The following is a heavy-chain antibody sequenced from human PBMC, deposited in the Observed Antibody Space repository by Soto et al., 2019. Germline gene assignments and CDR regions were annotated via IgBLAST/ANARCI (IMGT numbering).Heavy chain of an antibody. J-gene: IGHJ6*02. CDR2: IIPIFGTA. D-gene: IGHD2-15*01. V-gene: IGHV1-69*13. Sequence: GASVKVSCKASGGTFSSYAISWVRQAPGQGLEWKGGIIPIFGTANYAQKFQGRVTITADESTSTAYMELSSLRSEDTAVYYCARNIVVVVAATNYYYYGMDVWGQGTTVTVSS. CDR3: ARNIVVVVAATNYYYYGMDV. CDR1: GGTFSSYA.